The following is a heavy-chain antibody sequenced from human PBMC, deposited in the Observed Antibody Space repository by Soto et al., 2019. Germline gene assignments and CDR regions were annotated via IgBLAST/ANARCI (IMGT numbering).Heavy chain of an antibody. Sequence: GGSLRLSCAASGFTFSNAWMSWVRQAPGKGLEWVGRIKSKTDGGTTDYAAPVKGRFTISRDDSKNTLYLQMNSLKTEDTAVYYCTTTHIVVVVAATNGVFDYWGQGTLVTVYS. CDR3: TTTHIVVVVAATNGVFDY. CDR1: GFTFSNAW. J-gene: IGHJ4*02. CDR2: IKSKTDGGTT. D-gene: IGHD2-15*01. V-gene: IGHV3-15*01.